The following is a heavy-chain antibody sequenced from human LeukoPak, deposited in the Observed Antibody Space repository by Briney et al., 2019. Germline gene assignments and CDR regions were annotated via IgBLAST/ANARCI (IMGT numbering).Heavy chain of an antibody. CDR1: GYSFNTYW. Sequence: GESLKISCQGSGYSFNTYWIAWVRQMPGKGLEWMGIIYPGDSDTRYSPSFQGQITMSADKSINTAYLRWSSLKASDTAMYYCARTFGYCSGGSCYPLSHDYWGQGTLVTVSS. CDR3: ARTFGYCSGGSCYPLSHDY. D-gene: IGHD2-15*01. J-gene: IGHJ4*02. V-gene: IGHV5-51*01. CDR2: IYPGDSDT.